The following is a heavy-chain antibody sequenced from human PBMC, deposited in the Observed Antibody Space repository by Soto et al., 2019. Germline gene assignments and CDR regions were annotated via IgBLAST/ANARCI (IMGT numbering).Heavy chain of an antibody. CDR1: GFTFSSYG. CDR2: IWYDGSNK. Sequence: VGSLRLSCAASGFTFSSYGMHWVRQAPGKGLEWVAVIWYDGSNKYYADSVKGRFTISRDNSKNTLYLQMNSLRAEDTAVYYCARAMVRGFFYYYYGMDVWGQGTTVTVSS. CDR3: ARAMVRGFFYYYYGMDV. J-gene: IGHJ6*02. V-gene: IGHV3-33*01. D-gene: IGHD3-10*01.